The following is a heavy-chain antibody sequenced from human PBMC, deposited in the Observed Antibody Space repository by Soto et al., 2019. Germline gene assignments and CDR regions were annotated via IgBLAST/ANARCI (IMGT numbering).Heavy chain of an antibody. CDR2: IWYDGSNK. Sequence: GGPMRDPCGVSGVTCSSYGVHWVRQALGKGLEWVAVIWYDGSNKYYADSVKGRFTISRDNSKNTLYLQMNSLRAEDTAVYYCARDFPTVDYWGQGTLVTV. CDR1: GVTCSSYG. J-gene: IGHJ4*02. D-gene: IGHD1-1*01. CDR3: ARDFPTVDY. V-gene: IGHV3-33*01.